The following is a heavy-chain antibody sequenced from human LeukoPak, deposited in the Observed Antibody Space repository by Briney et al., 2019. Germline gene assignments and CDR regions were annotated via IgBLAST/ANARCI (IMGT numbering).Heavy chain of an antibody. Sequence: GGSLRLSCAASGFTFSGSAMHWVRQASGKGLEWVGRIRSKANSYATAYAASVKGRFTISRDDSKNTAYLQMNSLKTEDTAVYYSTTSYSSGWYLSDNFDYWGQGTLVTVSS. V-gene: IGHV3-73*01. CDR3: TTSYSSGWYLSDNFDY. CDR2: IRSKANSYAT. CDR1: GFTFSGSA. J-gene: IGHJ4*02. D-gene: IGHD6-19*01.